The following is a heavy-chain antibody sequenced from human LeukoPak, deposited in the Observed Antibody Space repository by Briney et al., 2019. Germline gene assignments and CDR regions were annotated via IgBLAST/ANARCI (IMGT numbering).Heavy chain of an antibody. CDR2: IYYRGST. D-gene: IGHD1-1*01. CDR1: GGSISSTIYY. Sequence: SETLSLTCTVSGGSISSTIYYWGWIRQPPGKGLEWIGSIYYRGSTYYNPSLKSRVAISVDTSKNQFSLKLSSVTAADTAVYYCARGNDPLDYYYMDVWGKGTTVTISS. CDR3: ARGNDPLDYYYMDV. J-gene: IGHJ6*03. V-gene: IGHV4-39*07.